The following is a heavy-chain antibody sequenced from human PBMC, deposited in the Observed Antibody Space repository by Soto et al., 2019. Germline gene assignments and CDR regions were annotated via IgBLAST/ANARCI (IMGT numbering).Heavy chain of an antibody. CDR2: IKSKTDGGTT. CDR3: TTLIVVVITATPG. J-gene: IGHJ4*02. V-gene: IGHV3-15*07. CDR1: GFTFSNAW. Sequence: EVQLVESGGGLVKPGGSLRLSCAASGFTFSNAWMNWVRQAPGKGLEWVGRIKSKTDGGTTDYAAPVKGRFTISSDDSKNTLYLQMNSLKTEDTAVYYCTTLIVVVITATPGWGQGTLVTVSS. D-gene: IGHD2-15*01.